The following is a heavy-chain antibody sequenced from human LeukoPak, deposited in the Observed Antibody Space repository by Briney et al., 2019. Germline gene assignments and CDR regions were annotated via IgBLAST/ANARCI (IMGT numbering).Heavy chain of an antibody. CDR2: IIPIFGTA. D-gene: IGHD2-15*01. CDR1: GGTFSSYA. J-gene: IGHJ5*02. V-gene: IGHV1-69*05. Sequence: SVKVSCKASGGTFSSYAISWVRQAPGQGLEWMGGIIPIFGTANYAQKFQGRVTITTDESTSTAYMELSSLRSEDTAVYYCAREHTVVVALAIGWFGPWGQGTLVTVSS. CDR3: AREHTVVVALAIGWFGP.